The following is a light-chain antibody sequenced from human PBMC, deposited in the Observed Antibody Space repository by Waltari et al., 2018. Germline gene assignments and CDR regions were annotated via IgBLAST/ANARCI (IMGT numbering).Light chain of an antibody. CDR1: QSISSY. J-gene: IGKJ3*01. CDR3: QQRSKSFT. Sequence: EIVLKQSPATLSLSPGDRATLSCRASQSISSYLACYQQNPGQSPRLLIYDAYTRATGIPARFSGSGSVTDFTLTNSSLEPEDFAIYYCQQRSKSFTFGPGTKVDIK. V-gene: IGKV3-11*01. CDR2: DAY.